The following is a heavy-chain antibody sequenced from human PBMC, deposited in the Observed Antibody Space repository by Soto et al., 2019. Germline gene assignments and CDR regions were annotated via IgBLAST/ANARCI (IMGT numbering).Heavy chain of an antibody. J-gene: IGHJ4*02. Sequence: SETLSLTCTVSGGSISSYYWSWIRQPPGKGLEWIGYIYYSGSTNYNPSLKSRVTISVDTSKNQFSLKLSSVTAADTAVYYCARESGDYGGYHFSFWGQGTLVTVSS. D-gene: IGHD4-17*01. CDR1: GGSISSYY. CDR3: ARESGDYGGYHFSF. V-gene: IGHV4-59*01. CDR2: IYYSGST.